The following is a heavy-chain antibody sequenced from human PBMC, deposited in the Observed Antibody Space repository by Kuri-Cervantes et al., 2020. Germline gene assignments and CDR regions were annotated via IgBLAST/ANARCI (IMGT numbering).Heavy chain of an antibody. CDR2: ISSSSSYI. Sequence: GGSLRLSCAASGFTFSSYSMNWVRQAPGKGLEWVSSISSSSSYIYYADSVKGRFTISRDKAKNSLYLQMNSLRVEDTAAYYCARGPRGYSGYDYSYYYLDVWGKGTTVTVSS. CDR1: GFTFSSYS. J-gene: IGHJ6*03. V-gene: IGHV3-21*01. D-gene: IGHD5-12*01. CDR3: ARGPRGYSGYDYSYYYLDV.